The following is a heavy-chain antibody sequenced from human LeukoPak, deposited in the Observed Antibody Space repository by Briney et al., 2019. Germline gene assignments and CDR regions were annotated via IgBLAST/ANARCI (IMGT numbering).Heavy chain of an antibody. CDR2: ISYDGSNK. CDR1: GFTFSSYA. Sequence: GGSLRLSCAASGFTFSSYAMHWVRQAPGKGLEWVAVISYDGSNKYYADSVKGRFTISRDNSKNTLYLQMNSLRAEDTAVYYCAREGGRYCSSTSCSIDYWGQGTLVTVSS. CDR3: AREGGRYCSSTSCSIDY. J-gene: IGHJ4*02. V-gene: IGHV3-30-3*01. D-gene: IGHD2-2*01.